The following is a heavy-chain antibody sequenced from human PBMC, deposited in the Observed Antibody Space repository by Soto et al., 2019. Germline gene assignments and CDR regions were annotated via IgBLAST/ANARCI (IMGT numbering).Heavy chain of an antibody. CDR3: ARGSGIVALPGELEDVNDDF. D-gene: IGHD1-1*01. CDR1: GQAFSGHS. CDR2: ISESGST. Sequence: QVQLQQWGAGLVKPSETLSLSCAVYGQAFSGHSWAWIRQPPGKGLEWIGEISESGSTYYYPSLSRRVPISTDTSKNQFSLKLNSVTAADTAAYFCARGSGIVALPGELEDVNDDFWGQGTLVSVSS. V-gene: IGHV4-34*01. J-gene: IGHJ4*02.